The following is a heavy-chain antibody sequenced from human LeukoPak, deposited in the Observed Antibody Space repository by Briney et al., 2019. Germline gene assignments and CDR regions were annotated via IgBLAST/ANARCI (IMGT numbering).Heavy chain of an antibody. D-gene: IGHD3-22*01. J-gene: IGHJ4*02. V-gene: IGHV1-8*01. CDR1: GYTFTSYD. CDR3: ARGVHYYDSSGYTILFDY. CDR2: MNPNSGNT. Sequence: ASVKVSCKASGYTFTSYDINWVRQATGQGLEWMGWMNPNSGNTGYAQKFQGRVTMTRNTSISTAYMELSSLRSEDTAVYCCARGVHYYDSSGYTILFDYWGQGTLVTVSS.